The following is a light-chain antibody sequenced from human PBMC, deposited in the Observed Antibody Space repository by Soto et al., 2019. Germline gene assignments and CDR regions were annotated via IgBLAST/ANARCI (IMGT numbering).Light chain of an antibody. CDR3: QHYNSYSEA. CDR1: QSISNR. J-gene: IGKJ1*01. Sequence: DIQMTQSHSTLSASVGNRVTLTCLASQSISNRLAWYQQKPGKAPKVVIYDASSLESGVPSRFSGSGSGTEFILTINSMQTDDFATYYCQHYNSYSEAFGQGTKVDIK. V-gene: IGKV1-5*01. CDR2: DAS.